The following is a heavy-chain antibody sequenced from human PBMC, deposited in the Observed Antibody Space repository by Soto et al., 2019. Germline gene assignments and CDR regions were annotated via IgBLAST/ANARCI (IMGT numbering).Heavy chain of an antibody. V-gene: IGHV3-48*01. J-gene: IGHJ6*03. D-gene: IGHD3-3*01. CDR2: ISSSSSTI. Sequence: GGSLRLSCAASGFTFSSYSMNWVRQAPGKGLEWVSYISSSSSTIYYADSVKGRFTISRDNAKNSLYLQMNSLRAEDTAVYYCSRAGVSITIFGLVIPPTDNYYYYYYMDVWGKGTTVTVSS. CDR3: SRAGVSITIFGLVIPPTDNYYYYYYMDV. CDR1: GFTFSSYS.